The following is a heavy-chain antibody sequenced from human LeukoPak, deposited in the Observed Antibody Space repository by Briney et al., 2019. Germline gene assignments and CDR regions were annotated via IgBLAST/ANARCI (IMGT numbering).Heavy chain of an antibody. D-gene: IGHD2-15*01. Sequence: GPVKVSCKASGYTFTSYDINWVRQATGQGLEWMGWMNANSGNTGYAQKFQGRVTMTRDTSISTAYMELNTLKYEDTAVYYCVRACSGGTCMNWFDPWGQGTLVTVSS. CDR1: GYTFTSYD. CDR2: MNANSGNT. J-gene: IGHJ5*02. V-gene: IGHV1-8*01. CDR3: VRACSGGTCMNWFDP.